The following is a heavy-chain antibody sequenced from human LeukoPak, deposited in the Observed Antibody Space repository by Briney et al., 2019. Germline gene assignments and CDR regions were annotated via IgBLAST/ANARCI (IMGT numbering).Heavy chain of an antibody. D-gene: IGHD5-24*01. V-gene: IGHV4-39*01. Sequence: SETLSLTCTVSGDSISSGTYYWGWIRQPPGKGLEWIGSIHYSGSTYYNPSLKSRVTLSVDTSKNQFSLKLSSVTAPDTAVYYCARRTATQSSEDYWGQGTLVTVSS. J-gene: IGHJ4*02. CDR3: ARRTATQSSEDY. CDR1: GDSISSGTYY. CDR2: IHYSGST.